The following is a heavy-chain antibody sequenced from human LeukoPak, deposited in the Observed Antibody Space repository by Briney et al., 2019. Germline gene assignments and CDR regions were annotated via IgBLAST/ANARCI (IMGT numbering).Heavy chain of an antibody. CDR3: ARGGSSKSTSKYYYYGMDV. Sequence: KASETLSLTCTVSGGSISSYYWSWIRQPAGKGLEGIGRIYTSGSTNYNPSLKSRVTMSVDTSKNQFSLKLSSVTAADTAVYYCARGGSSKSTSKYYYYGMDVWGQGTTVTVSS. D-gene: IGHD2-15*01. CDR2: IYTSGST. V-gene: IGHV4-4*07. CDR1: GGSISSYY. J-gene: IGHJ6*02.